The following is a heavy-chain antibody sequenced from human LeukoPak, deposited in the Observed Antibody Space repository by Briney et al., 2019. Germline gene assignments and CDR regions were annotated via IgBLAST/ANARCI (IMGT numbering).Heavy chain of an antibody. CDR3: ARGAIIVGATSPPYYFDY. D-gene: IGHD1-26*01. CDR2: MNPNSGNT. Sequence: ASVKVSCKASGYTFTSYDINWVRQATGQGLEWMGWMNPNSGNTGCAQKFQGRATMTRNTSISTAYMELSSLRSEDTAVYYCARGAIIVGATSPPYYFDYWGQGTLVTVSS. V-gene: IGHV1-8*01. J-gene: IGHJ4*02. CDR1: GYTFTSYD.